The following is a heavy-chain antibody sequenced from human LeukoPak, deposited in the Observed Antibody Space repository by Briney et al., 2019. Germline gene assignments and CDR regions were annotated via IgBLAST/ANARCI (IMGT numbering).Heavy chain of an antibody. CDR1: GYTFTSYD. J-gene: IGHJ4*02. Sequence: ASVKVSCKASGYTFTSYDIHWVRQATGQGLEWMGWMNPNSGNTGYAQKFQGRVTMTRNTSISTAYMELSSLRSEDTAVYYCARNYDSSGYSDYWGQGTLVTVSS. CDR3: ARNYDSSGYSDY. CDR2: MNPNSGNT. D-gene: IGHD3-22*01. V-gene: IGHV1-8*01.